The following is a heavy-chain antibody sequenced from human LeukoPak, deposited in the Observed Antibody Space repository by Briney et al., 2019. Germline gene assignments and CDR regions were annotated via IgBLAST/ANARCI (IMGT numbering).Heavy chain of an antibody. D-gene: IGHD2-2*01. CDR3: ARSPATSWSNFDY. Sequence: SETLSLTCAVYVESFSDHYWTWIRQPPGKGLEWIGEIHHSGSTTYRLSLKSRVTISVDRSKNQFSLKLTSVTAAGTAVYYCARSPATSWSNFDYWGQGSLVTVSS. CDR1: VESFSDHY. CDR2: IHHSGST. V-gene: IGHV4-34*01. J-gene: IGHJ4*02.